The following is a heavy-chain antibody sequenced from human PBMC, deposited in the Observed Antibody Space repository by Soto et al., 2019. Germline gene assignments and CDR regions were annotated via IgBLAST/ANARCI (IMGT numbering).Heavy chain of an antibody. CDR2: IYYSGST. Sequence: QVQLQESGPGLVKPSQTLSLTCTVSGGSISSGDYYWSWIRQPPGKGLEWIGYIYYSGSTYYNPSLKSRGTISVETSKNQFSRKLSSVTAADTAVYYCASNSYGYIFYDHWGQGTLVTVSS. CDR3: ASNSYGYIFYDH. D-gene: IGHD5-18*01. V-gene: IGHV4-30-4*01. CDR1: GGSISSGDYY. J-gene: IGHJ4*02.